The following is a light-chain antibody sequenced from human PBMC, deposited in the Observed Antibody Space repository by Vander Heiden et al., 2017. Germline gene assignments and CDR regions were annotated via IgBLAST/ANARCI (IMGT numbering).Light chain of an antibody. V-gene: IGKV2-28*01. CDR1: QSLLHNHGHNY. CDR3: MQALKTPYT. Sequence: DIVMTQSPLSLPVTPGEPASISCRSSQSLLHNHGHNYLAWYLQKPGQSPQLLIYLGSYRASGVPDRFSGSGSGTDFTLKISRVEAEDVGVYYCMQALKTPYTFGPGTKLEIK. CDR2: LGS. J-gene: IGKJ2*01.